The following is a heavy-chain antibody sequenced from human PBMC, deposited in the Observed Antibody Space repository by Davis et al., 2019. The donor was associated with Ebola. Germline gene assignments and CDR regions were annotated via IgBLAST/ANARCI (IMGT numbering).Heavy chain of an antibody. CDR3: SRDFDGVRE. D-gene: IGHD3-16*01. CDR1: GFTFSDYY. CDR2: ISSGGNSI. Sequence: GESLKISCAASGFTFSDYYMSWIRQAPGKGLEWVSYISSGGNSIKYADSVKGRFTISKDNAKNSLYLQMNSLKAEDTAVYYCSRDFDGVREWGQGTLVTVSS. V-gene: IGHV3-11*04. J-gene: IGHJ4*02.